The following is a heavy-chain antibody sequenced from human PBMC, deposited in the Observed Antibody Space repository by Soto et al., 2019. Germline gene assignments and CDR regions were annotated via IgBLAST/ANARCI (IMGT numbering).Heavy chain of an antibody. V-gene: IGHV1-18*01. CDR3: ARWGTPIDY. CDR2: ISAYNGNT. D-gene: IGHD3-16*01. CDR1: GYTFTNFG. Sequence: QVQLVQSGAEVKKPGASVKVSCKASGYTFTNFGISWVRQAPGQGLEWMGWISAYNGNTNYAQNSQGRVIMTTDTTTSTADMELRSLRSDETSVYYCARWGTPIDYWGQGTLGTVSS. J-gene: IGHJ4*02.